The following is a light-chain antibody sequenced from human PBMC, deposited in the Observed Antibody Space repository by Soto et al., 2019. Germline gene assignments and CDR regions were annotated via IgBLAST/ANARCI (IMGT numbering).Light chain of an antibody. CDR1: QSVGSSD. CDR3: QQYGDSPLT. V-gene: IGKV3-20*01. CDR2: GAS. J-gene: IGKJ4*01. Sequence: EIVWTQSPGTLSLSPGERATLSCRASQSVGSSDLAWFQQKPGQAPRLLIYGASDRATGIPDRFSASGSGTDFTLTISRLEPQDLAIYDCQQYGDSPLTFGGGTKVDIK.